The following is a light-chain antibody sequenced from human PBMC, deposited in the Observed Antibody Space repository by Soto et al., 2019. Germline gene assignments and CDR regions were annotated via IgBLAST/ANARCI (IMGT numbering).Light chain of an antibody. CDR2: SNN. CDR1: SSNIGSNT. Sequence: QSVLTQPPSASGTPGQSVTISWSGSSSNIGSNTVNWYQQLPGTAPKLLIYSNNQRPSGVPDRFSGSKSGTSASLAISGLQSEDEADYYCAAWDDSLNGVVFGGGSQLTVL. CDR3: AAWDDSLNGVV. J-gene: IGLJ2*01. V-gene: IGLV1-44*01.